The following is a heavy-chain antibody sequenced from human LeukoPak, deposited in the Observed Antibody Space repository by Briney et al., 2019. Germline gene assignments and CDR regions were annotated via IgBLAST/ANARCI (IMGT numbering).Heavy chain of an antibody. Sequence: PGGSLRLSCAASAFTFSNYAMSWVRQAPGKGLEWVSAISGSGGRTYYADSVKGRFTISRDNSKNTLYLQMNSLRAEDTAVYYCAAFHRYSETGSFSGPFDYWGQGTLVTVSS. V-gene: IGHV3-23*01. J-gene: IGHJ4*02. CDR2: ISGSGGRT. D-gene: IGHD1-1*01. CDR1: AFTFSNYA. CDR3: AAFHRYSETGSFSGPFDY.